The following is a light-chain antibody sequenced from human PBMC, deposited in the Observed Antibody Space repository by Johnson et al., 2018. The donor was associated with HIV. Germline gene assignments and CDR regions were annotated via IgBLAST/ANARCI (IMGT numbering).Light chain of an antibody. CDR2: DNN. J-gene: IGLJ1*01. V-gene: IGLV1-51*01. CDR3: GTWDSSLSVV. CDR1: SSDVGNNY. Sequence: QSVLTQPPSMSGSPGQSVTISCTGTSSDVGNNYVSWYQQLPGTAPKLLIYDNNKRPSGIPDRFSGSKSGTSATLGITGLQTGDEADYYCGTWDSSLSVVFGTGTKVTVL.